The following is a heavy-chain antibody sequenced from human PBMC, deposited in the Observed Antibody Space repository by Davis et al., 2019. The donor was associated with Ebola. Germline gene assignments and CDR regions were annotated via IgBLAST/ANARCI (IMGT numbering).Heavy chain of an antibody. D-gene: IGHD1-26*01. CDR3: ASARSGSYFQIDY. J-gene: IGHJ4*02. V-gene: IGHV4-4*07. Sequence: PSETLSLTCTVSGDSITSFYWSLIRQPAGKGLEWIGRIYNSGSTSYNPSLKSRVTMSLDTSKNQLSLKLTSVTAADTAVYYCASARSGSYFQIDYWGQGLLVTVSS. CDR2: IYNSGST. CDR1: GDSITSFY.